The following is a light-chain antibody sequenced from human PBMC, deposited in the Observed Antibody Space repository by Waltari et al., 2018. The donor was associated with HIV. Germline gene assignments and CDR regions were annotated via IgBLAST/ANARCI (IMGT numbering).Light chain of an antibody. CDR2: LGS. V-gene: IGKV2-28*01. CDR1: QSLLHRNGDNN. J-gene: IGKJ4*01. CDR3: MQTLENIS. Sequence: DIVMTQSPLSLPVTPGEPASISCRSSQSLLHRNGDNNLDWYLQKPGQSPRLLIYLGSHRASGVPDRFSGSGSGTDFTLKISRVEAEDVGIYYCMQTLENISFGGGTKVEI.